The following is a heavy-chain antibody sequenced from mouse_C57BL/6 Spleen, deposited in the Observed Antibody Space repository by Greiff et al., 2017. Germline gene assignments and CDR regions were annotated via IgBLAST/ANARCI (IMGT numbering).Heavy chain of an antibody. Sequence: QVQLQQSGPELVKPGASVKISCKASGYTFTDYYINWVKQRPGQGLEWIGWIYPGSGNTKYNEKFKGKATLTVDTSSSTAYMQLSSLTSEDSAVYFWAREVGYYYGSSYGFAYWGQGTLVTVSA. D-gene: IGHD1-1*01. CDR3: AREVGYYYGSSYGFAY. CDR1: GYTFTDYY. CDR2: IYPGSGNT. V-gene: IGHV1-84*01. J-gene: IGHJ3*01.